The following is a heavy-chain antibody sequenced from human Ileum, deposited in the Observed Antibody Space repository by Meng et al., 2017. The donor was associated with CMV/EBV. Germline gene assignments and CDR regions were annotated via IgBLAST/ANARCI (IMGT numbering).Heavy chain of an antibody. CDR2: ISASGAGT. CDR3: ATGGLVSGADYYNGDMDV. V-gene: IGHV3-23*01. D-gene: IGHD4/OR15-4a*01. CDR1: GFTFSNYA. Sequence: GSLRLSCAASGFTFSNYAMTWVRQAPGKGLEWVSVISASGAGTYYADSVKGRFTISRDNSTNTPYLQMNSLRVEDTAVYYCATGGLVSGADYYNGDMDVWGQGTTVTVSS. J-gene: IGHJ6*03.